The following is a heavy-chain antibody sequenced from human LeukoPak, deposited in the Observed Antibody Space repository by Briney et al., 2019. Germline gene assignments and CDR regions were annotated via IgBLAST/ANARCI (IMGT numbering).Heavy chain of an antibody. D-gene: IGHD3-10*01. J-gene: IGHJ4*02. Sequence: RTSETVSLTCTVSGGSISSSSYYWGWIRQPPGKGLEWIGSIYYSGSTYYNPSLKSRVTISVDTSKNQFSLKLSSVTAADTAVYYCARAGSGYYGSGSYLPFDYWGQGTLVTVSS. CDR1: GGSISSSSYY. V-gene: IGHV4-39*07. CDR3: ARAGSGYYGSGSYLPFDY. CDR2: IYYSGST.